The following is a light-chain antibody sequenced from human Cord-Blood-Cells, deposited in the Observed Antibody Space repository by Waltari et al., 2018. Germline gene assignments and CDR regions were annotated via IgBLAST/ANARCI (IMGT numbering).Light chain of an antibody. J-gene: IGKJ2*01. CDR1: QSVSSSY. CDR3: QQYGSSPPYT. CDR2: GAS. V-gene: IGKV3-20*01. Sequence: EIVLKQYPGTLSLSPGERATLSCRASQSVSSSYLAWYQQKPGQAPRLLIYGASSRATCIPDRFSGSGSGTDFTLTISRLEPEDFAVYYCQQYGSSPPYTFGQGTKLEIK.